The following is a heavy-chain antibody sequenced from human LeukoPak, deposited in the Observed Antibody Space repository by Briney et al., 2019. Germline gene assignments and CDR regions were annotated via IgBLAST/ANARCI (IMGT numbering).Heavy chain of an antibody. J-gene: IGHJ3*02. CDR3: ARDSTWLRLKDAFDI. Sequence: GGSLRLSCAASGFTFSSYWMSWVRQAPGKGLEWVANIKQDGSEKYYVDSVKGRFTISRDNAKNSLYLQMNSLRAEDTAVYYCARDSTWLRLKDAFDIWGQGTMVTVS. CDR2: IKQDGSEK. CDR1: GFTFSSYW. V-gene: IGHV3-7*01. D-gene: IGHD5-12*01.